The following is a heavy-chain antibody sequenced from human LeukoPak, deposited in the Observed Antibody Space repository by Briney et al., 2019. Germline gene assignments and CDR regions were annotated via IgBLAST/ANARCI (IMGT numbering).Heavy chain of an antibody. J-gene: IGHJ4*02. Sequence: ASVKVSCKASGYTFTSYAMHWVRQAPGQRLEWMGWINAGNGNTKYSQKFQGRVTITRDTSASTAYMELSSLRSEDTAVYYCARGRSYYYDSSGYWVWGQGTLVTVSS. V-gene: IGHV1-3*01. D-gene: IGHD3-22*01. CDR1: GYTFTSYA. CDR2: INAGNGNT. CDR3: ARGRSYYYDSSGYWV.